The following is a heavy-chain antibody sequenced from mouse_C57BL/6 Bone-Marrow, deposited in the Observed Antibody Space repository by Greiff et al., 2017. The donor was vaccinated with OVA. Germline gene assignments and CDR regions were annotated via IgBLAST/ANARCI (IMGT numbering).Heavy chain of an antibody. D-gene: IGHD2-3*01. Sequence: EVKLVESGGDLVKPGGSLKLSCAASGFTFSSYGMSWVRQTPDKRLAWVATISSGGSYTYYPDSVKGRFTISRDNAKNTLYLQMSSLKSEDTAMYYCARSGYYFYWYIDVWGTGTTVTVSS. J-gene: IGHJ1*03. CDR1: GFTFSSYG. CDR3: ARSGYYFYWYIDV. V-gene: IGHV5-6*01. CDR2: ISSGGSYT.